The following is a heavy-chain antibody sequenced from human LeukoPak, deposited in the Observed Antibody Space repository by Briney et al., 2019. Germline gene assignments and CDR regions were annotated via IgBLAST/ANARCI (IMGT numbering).Heavy chain of an antibody. CDR3: AMAGSASYQDFDY. Sequence: GESLKISCQGSGYSFTSYWMGWVRQMPGKGLEWMGIIYPGDSDTRYSPSFQGQVTISADKSISTAYVQWSSLKASDTAMYYCAMAGSASYQDFDYSGQGTLVTVSS. CDR1: GYSFTSYW. CDR2: IYPGDSDT. D-gene: IGHD3-10*01. J-gene: IGHJ4*02. V-gene: IGHV5-51*01.